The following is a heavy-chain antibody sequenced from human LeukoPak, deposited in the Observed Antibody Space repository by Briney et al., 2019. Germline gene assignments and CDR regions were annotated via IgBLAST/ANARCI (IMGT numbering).Heavy chain of an antibody. J-gene: IGHJ4*02. CDR3: ARVSSTAGLEY. CDR2: IYYSGST. CDR1: GGSISFYY. V-gene: IGHV4-59*01. D-gene: IGHD6-13*01. Sequence: SETLSLTCSVSGGSISFYYWTWIRQPPGKGLEWIGYIYYSGSTSYNPSLKSRVTISVDTSKNHFSLKLTSVTAADTAVYYCARVSSTAGLEYWGQGTLVTVSS.